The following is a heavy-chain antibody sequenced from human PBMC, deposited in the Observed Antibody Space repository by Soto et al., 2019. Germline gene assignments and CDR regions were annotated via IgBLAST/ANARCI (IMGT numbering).Heavy chain of an antibody. Sequence: GGSLRLSCAASGFTFSSYAMSWVRQAPGKGLEWVSAISGSGGSTYYADSVKGRFTISRDNSKNTLYLQMNSLRAEDTAVYYCAKHTDRSGWTARSTYNWFDPWGQGTLVTVSS. D-gene: IGHD6-19*01. J-gene: IGHJ5*02. V-gene: IGHV3-23*01. CDR2: ISGSGGST. CDR1: GFTFSSYA. CDR3: AKHTDRSGWTARSTYNWFDP.